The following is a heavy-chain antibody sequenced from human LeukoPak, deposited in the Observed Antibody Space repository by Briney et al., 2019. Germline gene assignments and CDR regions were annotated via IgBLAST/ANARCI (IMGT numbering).Heavy chain of an antibody. V-gene: IGHV3-64*01. CDR3: ARDKGYSYGSGVYFDY. CDR1: GFTFSSYA. CDR2: ISSNGGST. D-gene: IGHD5-18*01. J-gene: IGHJ4*02. Sequence: HTGGSLRLSCAASGFTFSSYAMHWVRQAPGKGLEYVSAISSNGGSTYYANSVKGRFTISRDNSKNTLYLQMGSLRAEDMTVYYCARDKGYSYGSGVYFDYWGQGTLVTVSS.